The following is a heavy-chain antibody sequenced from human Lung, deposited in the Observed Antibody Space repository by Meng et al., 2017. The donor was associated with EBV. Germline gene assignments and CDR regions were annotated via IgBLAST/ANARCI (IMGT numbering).Heavy chain of an antibody. Sequence: QCQLAHAGAAVQKPGASVKLSAKPSGYSLTAHATPWVRQAPGQSLEWMGWISGDNGNTRYSQKFQGRVTITRGPSARTAYMELNSLRSEDTAVYYCASHLLGYCSGGICYSSEWGQGTLVTVSS. D-gene: IGHD2-15*01. J-gene: IGHJ4*02. CDR2: ISGDNGNT. V-gene: IGHV1-3*01. CDR1: GYSLTAHA. CDR3: ASHLLGYCSGGICYSSE.